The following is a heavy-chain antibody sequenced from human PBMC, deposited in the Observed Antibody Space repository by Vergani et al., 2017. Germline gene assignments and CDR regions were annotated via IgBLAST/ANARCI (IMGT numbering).Heavy chain of an antibody. CDR1: GFTFSSYA. Sequence: EVQLVESGGGLVQPGGSLRLSCAASGFTFSSYAMSWVRQAPGKGLEWVSAISGSGGSTYYADSVKGRFTISRDNSKNTLYLQMNSLRAEDTAVYYCAKARFTVGGVIVAEVALSDWWGEGTLVTVSA. V-gene: IGHV3-23*04. CDR3: AKARFTVGGVIVAEVALSDW. D-gene: IGHD3-16*02. J-gene: IGHJ4*02. CDR2: ISGSGGST.